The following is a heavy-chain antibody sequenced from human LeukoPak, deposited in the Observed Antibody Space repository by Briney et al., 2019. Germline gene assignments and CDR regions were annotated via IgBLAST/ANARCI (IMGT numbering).Heavy chain of an antibody. D-gene: IGHD3-10*01. CDR3: ASEGLWFGELSPVY. J-gene: IGHJ4*02. CDR2: INPNSGDT. CDR1: GYTFTGYY. V-gene: IGHV1-2*02. Sequence: ASVKVSCKASGYTFTGYYIHWVRQAPGQGLEWMGWINPNSGDTNYAQKFQGRVTMTRDTSISTAYMELSRLRSDDTAVYYCASEGLWFGELSPVYWGQGTLVTVSS.